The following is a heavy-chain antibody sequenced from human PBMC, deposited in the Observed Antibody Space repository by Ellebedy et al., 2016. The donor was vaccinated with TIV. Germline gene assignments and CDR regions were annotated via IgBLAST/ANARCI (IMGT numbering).Heavy chain of an antibody. V-gene: IGHV3-53*04. D-gene: IGHD4-17*01. J-gene: IGHJ4*02. CDR1: GFTVSSNF. CDR2: IYGGGTT. Sequence: PGGSLRLSCAASGFTVSSNFMTWVRQPPGKGLEWVSVIYGGGTTYYANSVKGRFTISRQKSKNSLDLQMNNLRVEDTAVYYCARATVPPILDYWGQGTLVTVSS. CDR3: ARATVPPILDY.